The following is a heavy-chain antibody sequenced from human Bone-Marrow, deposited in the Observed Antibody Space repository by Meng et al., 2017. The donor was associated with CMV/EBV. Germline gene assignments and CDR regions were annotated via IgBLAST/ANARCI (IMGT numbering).Heavy chain of an antibody. D-gene: IGHD1-7*01. J-gene: IGHJ4*02. V-gene: IGHV6-1*01. CDR2: TYYRSKWST. Sequence: QVQLQQSGPGLVKPSXXLSLTCAISGDSVSSNSATWNWIRQSPSRGLEWLGRTYYRSKWSTDYAVSVRGRITINPDTSRNQFSLQLDSVTPEDTATYYCARGWQLHSWGQGTLVTVSS. CDR3: ARGWQLHS. CDR1: GDSVSSNSAT.